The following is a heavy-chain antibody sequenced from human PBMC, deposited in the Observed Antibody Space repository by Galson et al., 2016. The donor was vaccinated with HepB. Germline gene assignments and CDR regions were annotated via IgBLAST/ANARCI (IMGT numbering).Heavy chain of an antibody. CDR3: AKRHEYSPPVGCSVDY. Sequence: SLRLSCAASGFTFSGYGMHWVRQAPGKGLEWVAADSMDGRRKFYADSVKGRFTISRDNSNNILFLQMSSLRVDDTAVYFWAKRHEYSPPVGCSVDYWGQGTLVSVSS. CDR1: GFTFSGYG. V-gene: IGHV3-30*18. CDR2: DSMDGRRK. J-gene: IGHJ4*02. D-gene: IGHD2/OR15-2a*01.